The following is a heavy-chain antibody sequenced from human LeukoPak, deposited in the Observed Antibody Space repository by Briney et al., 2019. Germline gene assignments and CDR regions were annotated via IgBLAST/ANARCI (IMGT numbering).Heavy chain of an antibody. Sequence: GGSLRLSCSASGFTFSTYATHWVRQAPGKGLEYVSGISSNGGTTYYADSVKGRFTISRDNSKNTLYLQMSSLRAEDTAVYYCVKDHDWGAFHIWGQGTMVTVSS. CDR1: GFTFSTYA. J-gene: IGHJ3*02. V-gene: IGHV3-64D*06. CDR3: VKDHDWGAFHI. CDR2: ISSNGGTT. D-gene: IGHD7-27*01.